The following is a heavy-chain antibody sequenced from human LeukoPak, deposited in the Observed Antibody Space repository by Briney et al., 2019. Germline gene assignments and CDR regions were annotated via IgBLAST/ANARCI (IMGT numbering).Heavy chain of an antibody. CDR2: IYYSGST. CDR1: GGSISSGDYY. CDR3: ARGVRGHYDFWSGYNQGGQAFDI. Sequence: SETLSLTCTVSGGSISSGDYYWSWIRQPPGKGLEWIGYIYYSGSTYYNPSLKSRVTISVDTSKNQFSLKLSSVTAADTAVYYCARGVRGHYDFWSGYNQGGQAFDIWGQGTMVTVSS. D-gene: IGHD3-3*01. J-gene: IGHJ3*02. V-gene: IGHV4-30-4*08.